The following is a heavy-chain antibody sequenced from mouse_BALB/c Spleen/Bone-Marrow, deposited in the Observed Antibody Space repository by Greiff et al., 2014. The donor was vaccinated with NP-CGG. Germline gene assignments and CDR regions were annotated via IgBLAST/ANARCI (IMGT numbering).Heavy chain of an antibody. CDR3: ARDGNYRYAMDY. CDR2: INPSNGRT. D-gene: IGHD2-1*01. J-gene: IGHJ4*01. CDR1: GFTFTSSW. V-gene: IGHV1S81*02. Sequence: QVQLKQSGVELLKPGASVKLSCMASGFTFTSSWIHWVKQRPGPGPEWIGEINPSNGRTNYNEKFKRKATLTEDKSSSTAYMQLSSLTSEDSAVYYCARDGNYRYAMDYGGQGTSVTVSS.